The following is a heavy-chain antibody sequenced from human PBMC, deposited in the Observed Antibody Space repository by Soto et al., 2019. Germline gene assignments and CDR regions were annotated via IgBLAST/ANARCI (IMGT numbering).Heavy chain of an antibody. D-gene: IGHD2-21*02. V-gene: IGHV3-23*01. CDR2: ICGGGGNA. CDR3: AKGFIVVVTVLRPDDAGDV. Sequence: DVQLLESGGGLVQPGGSLRLSCATSGFTVSNYCMNWVRQAPGKGLEWVSVICGGGGNAYDAYSVRGRFTISRNPSKNTVFLEMNSLRAEDTDVYYCAKGFIVVVTVLRPDDAGDVWGQGTLVTVSS. J-gene: IGHJ4*01. CDR1: GFTVSNYC.